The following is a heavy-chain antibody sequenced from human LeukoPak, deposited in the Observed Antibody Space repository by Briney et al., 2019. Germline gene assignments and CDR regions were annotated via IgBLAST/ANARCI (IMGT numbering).Heavy chain of an antibody. CDR2: IYYSGST. V-gene: IGHV4-31*02. CDR3: AIGYYDFWGGYNWFDP. D-gene: IGHD3-3*01. CDR1: GFTFSSYA. Sequence: LRLSCAASGFTFSSYAMSWVRQHPGKGLEWIGYIYYSGSTYYNPSLKSRVTISVDTSKNQFSLKLSSVTAADTAVYYCAIGYYDFWGGYNWFDPWGQGTLVTVSS. J-gene: IGHJ5*02.